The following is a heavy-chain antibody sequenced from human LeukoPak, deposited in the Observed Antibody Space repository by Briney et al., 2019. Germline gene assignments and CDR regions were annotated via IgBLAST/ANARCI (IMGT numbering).Heavy chain of an antibody. J-gene: IGHJ3*02. Sequence: ASVKVSCKASGYTFTSYGISWVRQAPGQGLEWMGWISAYNGNTNYAQKLQGRVTLTTDTSASTAYMELRSLRSDDTAVYYCARAFRSAMIVVVLDAFDIWGQGTMVTVSS. CDR1: GYTFTSYG. CDR3: ARAFRSAMIVVVLDAFDI. D-gene: IGHD3-22*01. V-gene: IGHV1-18*01. CDR2: ISAYNGNT.